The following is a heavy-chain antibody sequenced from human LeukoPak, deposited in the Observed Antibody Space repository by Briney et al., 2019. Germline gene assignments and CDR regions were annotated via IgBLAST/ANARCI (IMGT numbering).Heavy chain of an antibody. Sequence: GGSLRLSCAASGFTFSSYWMSWVRQAPGKGLEWISHISSSGRAIYYADSVRGRFTISRDNAKNSLYLQMNSLRAEDTALYYCARDLRPNYYDSWGQGTLVTVSS. CDR3: ARDLRPNYYDS. CDR2: ISSSGRAI. D-gene: IGHD3-22*01. V-gene: IGHV3-48*04. CDR1: GFTFSSYW. J-gene: IGHJ4*02.